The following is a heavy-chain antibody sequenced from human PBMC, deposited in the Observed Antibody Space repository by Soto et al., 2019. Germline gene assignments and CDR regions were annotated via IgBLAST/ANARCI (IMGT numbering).Heavy chain of an antibody. D-gene: IGHD5-18*01. CDR1: GYTFTSYG. J-gene: IGHJ5*02. CDR2: ISAYNGNT. CDR3: ARDHAMAHPGYWFDP. V-gene: IGHV1-18*01. Sequence: QVQLVQSGAEVKQPGASVKVSCKASGYTFTSYGISWVRQAPGQGLEWMGWISAYNGNTNYAQKLQGRVTMTTDTSTSTAYMELRSPRSDDTAVYYCARDHAMAHPGYWFDPWGQGTLVTVSS.